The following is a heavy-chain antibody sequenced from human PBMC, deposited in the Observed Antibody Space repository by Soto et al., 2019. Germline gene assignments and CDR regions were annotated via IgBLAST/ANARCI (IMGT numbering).Heavy chain of an antibody. CDR3: ARDKIPGLFDY. J-gene: IGHJ4*02. Sequence: QVQLQQWGAGLLKPSETLSLTCAVYGGSFSGYYWTWIRQPPGTGLEWIGEINHSGSTNYNPSLKSRVTISVDTSNNQFSLKLTSVTAADTAVYYCARDKIPGLFDYWGQGTLVTVSS. CDR1: GGSFSGYY. D-gene: IGHD2-21*01. V-gene: IGHV4-34*01. CDR2: INHSGST.